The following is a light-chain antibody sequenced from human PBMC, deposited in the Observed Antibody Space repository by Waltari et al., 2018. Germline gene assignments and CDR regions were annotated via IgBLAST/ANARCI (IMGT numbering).Light chain of an antibody. Sequence: QSALTQPASVSGSPGPSITISCTGTRSDVGGYNLVPWYQQHPNKAPKLIIYEGVERPLGVSNRFSGSKSGNTASLTISGLQAEDEADYYCCSYAGGSTFVFGTGTEVTVL. CDR2: EGV. J-gene: IGLJ1*01. V-gene: IGLV2-23*03. CDR1: RSDVGGYNL. CDR3: CSYAGGSTFV.